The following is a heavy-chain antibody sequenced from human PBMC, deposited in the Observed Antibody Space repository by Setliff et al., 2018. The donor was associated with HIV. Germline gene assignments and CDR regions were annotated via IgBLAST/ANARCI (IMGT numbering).Heavy chain of an antibody. CDR2: IKHQDVGGTT. V-gene: IGHV3-15*01. Sequence: LSLSCAASGFTFNSAWMTWVRQAPGKGLEWVGHIKHQDVGGTTDYAAPVKGRFTISRDDSKNTLYLQMNSLKTEDTAVYYCTTTYYNFWGGYQSASTTSDYWGQGTLVTVSS. J-gene: IGHJ4*02. CDR3: TTTYYNFWGGYQSASTTSDY. CDR1: GFTFNSAW. D-gene: IGHD3-3*01.